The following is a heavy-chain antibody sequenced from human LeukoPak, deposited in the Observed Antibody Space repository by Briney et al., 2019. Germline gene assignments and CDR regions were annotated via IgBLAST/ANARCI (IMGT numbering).Heavy chain of an antibody. CDR3: ARGGASSYYDSSGYSDY. V-gene: IGHV3-21*01. CDR2: ISRSSSYI. J-gene: IGHJ4*02. D-gene: IGHD3-22*01. CDR1: GFTFSSYS. Sequence: GGSLRLSCAASGFTFSSYSMNWVRQAPGKGLEWVSSISRSSSYIYYAASVKGRFTISRDNDKNSLYLQMNSLRAEDTAVYYCARGGASSYYDSSGYSDYWGQGTLVTVSS.